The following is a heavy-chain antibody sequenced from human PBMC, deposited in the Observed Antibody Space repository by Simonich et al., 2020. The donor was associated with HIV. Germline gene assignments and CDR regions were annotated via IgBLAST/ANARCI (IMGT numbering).Heavy chain of an antibody. CDR2: INHSRNT. CDR1: GGSFSGNY. D-gene: IGHD3-3*01. J-gene: IGHJ6*03. V-gene: IGHV4-34*01. CDR3: AAGNGLLRFLEWEGTYMDV. Sequence: QVQLQQWGAGLLKPSETLSLTCAIYGGSFSGNYWSWVRQPPGKGLEWIGEINHSRNTNKNPSLKSRVTISVDTSKNQFSLKLSSVTAADTAVYYCAAGNGLLRFLEWEGTYMDVWGKGTTVTVSS.